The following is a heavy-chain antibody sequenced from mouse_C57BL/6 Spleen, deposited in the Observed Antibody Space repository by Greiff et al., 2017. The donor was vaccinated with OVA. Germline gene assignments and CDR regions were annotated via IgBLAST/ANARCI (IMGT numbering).Heavy chain of an antibody. V-gene: IGHV1-55*01. D-gene: IGHD2-2*01. CDR1: GYTFTSYW. Sequence: QVQLQQPGAELVKPGASVKMSCKASGYTFTSYWITWVKQRPGQGLEWIGDIYPGSGSTNYNEKFKSKATLTVDTSSSTAYMQLSSLTSEDSAVYYCARRGYDRRYAMDYWGQGTSVTVSS. J-gene: IGHJ4*01. CDR2: IYPGSGST. CDR3: ARRGYDRRYAMDY.